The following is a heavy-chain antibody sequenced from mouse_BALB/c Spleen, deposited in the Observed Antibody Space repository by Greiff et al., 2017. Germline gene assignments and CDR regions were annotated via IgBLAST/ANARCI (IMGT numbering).Heavy chain of an antibody. D-gene: IGHD2-4*01. CDR3: ARHAPSYYDYDWYFDV. CDR1: GFTFSSYG. V-gene: IGHV5-6*01. J-gene: IGHJ1*01. CDR2: ISSGGSYT. Sequence: EVQVVESGGDLVKPGGSLKLSCAASGFTFSSYGMSWVRQTPDKRLEWVATISSGGSYTYYPDSVKGRFTISRDNAKNTLYLQMSSLKSEDTAMYYCARHAPSYYDYDWYFDVWGAGTTVTVSS.